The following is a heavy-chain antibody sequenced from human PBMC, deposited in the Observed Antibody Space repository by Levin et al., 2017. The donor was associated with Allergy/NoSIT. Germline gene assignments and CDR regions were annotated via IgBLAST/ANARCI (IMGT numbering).Heavy chain of an antibody. Sequence: EASVKVSCKASGYTFTNYYMHWVRQAPGQGLEWMGIINPSGGSTTYAQKFQGRVSMTRDTSTSTVYMELSSLRSEDTAVYYCARGDVTFNWGCAFWGQGTLVTVSS. D-gene: IGHD7-27*01. CDR3: ARGDVTFNWGCAF. CDR2: INPSGGST. CDR1: GYTFTNYY. J-gene: IGHJ4*02. V-gene: IGHV1-46*01.